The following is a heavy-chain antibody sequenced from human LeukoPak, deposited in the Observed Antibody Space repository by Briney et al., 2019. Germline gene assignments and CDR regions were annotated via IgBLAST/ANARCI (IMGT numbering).Heavy chain of an antibody. J-gene: IGHJ4*02. CDR3: VRDLELVYYDSSGYDY. V-gene: IGHV3-74*01. CDR2: MNSDGSST. CDR1: GFTFSSYW. Sequence: GGSLRLSCAASGFTFSSYWMHWVRQAPGKGLVWVSRMNSDGSSTNYADSVKGRFTISRDNAKDTLYLQMNSLRAEDTAVYYCVRDLELVYYDSSGYDYWGQGTLVTVSS. D-gene: IGHD3-22*01.